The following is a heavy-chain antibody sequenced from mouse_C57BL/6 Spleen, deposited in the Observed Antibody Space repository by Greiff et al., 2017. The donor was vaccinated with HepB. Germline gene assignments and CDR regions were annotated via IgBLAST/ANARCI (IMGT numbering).Heavy chain of an antibody. D-gene: IGHD3-2*01. V-gene: IGHV5-15*01. CDR1: GFTFSDYG. CDR2: ISNLAYSI. CDR3: ARGRHGGYYAMDY. Sequence: EVKLMESGGGLVQPGGSLKLSCAASGFTFSDYGMAWVRQAPRKGPEWVAFISNLAYSIYYADTVTGRFTISRENAKNTLYLEMSSLRSEDTAMYYCARGRHGGYYAMDYWGQGTSVTVSS. J-gene: IGHJ4*01.